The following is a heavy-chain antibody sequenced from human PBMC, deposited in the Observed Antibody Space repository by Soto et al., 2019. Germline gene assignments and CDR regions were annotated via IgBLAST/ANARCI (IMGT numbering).Heavy chain of an antibody. CDR1: GFTSTMFA. V-gene: IGHV3-23*01. J-gene: IGHJ4*02. Sequence: EVQLLESGGGLVQPGGSLRLSCAASGFTSTMFAMSWVRQAPGKGLEWVSTMKTTGEEYYADSVKGRFTISRDSSKNTLYLQINSLRVEDTAVYYCAKPYGPLGFDYWGQGTLVNVSS. CDR2: MKTTGEE. D-gene: IGHD3-10*01. CDR3: AKPYGPLGFDY.